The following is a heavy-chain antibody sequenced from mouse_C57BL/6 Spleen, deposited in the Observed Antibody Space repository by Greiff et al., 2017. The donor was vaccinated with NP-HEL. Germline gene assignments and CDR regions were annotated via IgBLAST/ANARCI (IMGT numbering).Heavy chain of an antibody. CDR3: ARHQTGTGAMDY. D-gene: IGHD4-1*01. Sequence: VQLKESGGGLVQPGGSLKLSCAASGFTFSDYYMYWVRQTPEKRLEWVAYISNGGGSTYYPDTVKGRFTISRDNAKNTLYLQMSRLKSEDTAMYYCARHQTGTGAMDYWGQGTSVTVSS. CDR1: GFTFSDYY. CDR2: ISNGGGST. V-gene: IGHV5-12*01. J-gene: IGHJ4*01.